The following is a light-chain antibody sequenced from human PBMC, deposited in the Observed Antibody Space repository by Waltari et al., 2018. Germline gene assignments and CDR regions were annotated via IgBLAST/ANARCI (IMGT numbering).Light chain of an antibody. Sequence: QSALTQPPSASGSPGQSGTISCTGPGTDIAPDKYVPWHQQPPGKAPKLILYQVIRRPSGVPDRFSGSRFGDTASLTVSGLQADDEAEYYCSSYAGSYYFISFGGGTKLTVL. J-gene: IGLJ2*01. CDR3: SSYAGSYYFIS. CDR2: QVI. V-gene: IGLV2-8*01. CDR1: GTDIAPDKY.